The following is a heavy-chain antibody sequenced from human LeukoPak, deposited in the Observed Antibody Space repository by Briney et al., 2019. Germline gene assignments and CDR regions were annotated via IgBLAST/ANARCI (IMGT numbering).Heavy chain of an antibody. CDR1: GDSISSYY. J-gene: IGHJ4*02. CDR2: ISYTGST. D-gene: IGHD6-13*01. V-gene: IGHV4-59*12. Sequence: SETLSLTCTVSGDSISSYYSSWIRQPPGKGLEWIGYISYTGSTNYNPSLKSRVTISVDTSKNQFSLKLSSVTAADTAVYYCARFQGAAAGNVGYFDYWGQGTLVTVSS. CDR3: ARFQGAAAGNVGYFDY.